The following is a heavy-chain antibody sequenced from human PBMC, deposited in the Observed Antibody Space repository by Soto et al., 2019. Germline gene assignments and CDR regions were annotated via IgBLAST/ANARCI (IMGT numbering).Heavy chain of an antibody. CDR2: IHPSNGGP. CDR1: GYSFTGNS. J-gene: IGHJ4*02. Sequence: QVHLVQSGAEVKKPGASVKVSCKASGYSFTGNSIHWVRQAPGQGLEWMGWIHPSNGGPNYAQKFQGWVTMTRDTSTSTASMDLSRLTSDDTAVYYCASQLIGVVYWGPGTLVTVSS. V-gene: IGHV1-2*04. D-gene: IGHD2-2*01. CDR3: ASQLIGVVY.